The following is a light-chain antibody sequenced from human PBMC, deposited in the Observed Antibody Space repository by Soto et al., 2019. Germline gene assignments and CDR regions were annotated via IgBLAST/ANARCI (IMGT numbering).Light chain of an antibody. CDR3: QQYDNWST. V-gene: IGKV3-15*01. J-gene: IGKJ1*01. Sequence: EIVMTQSPATLSVSPGGRATLSCRASQSISDTLAWYQQKPGQAPRLLIYSASRGATGFPARFSGSGSGTEFTLTISSLQSEDFAVYYCQQYDNWSTFGQGTKVDI. CDR2: SAS. CDR1: QSISDT.